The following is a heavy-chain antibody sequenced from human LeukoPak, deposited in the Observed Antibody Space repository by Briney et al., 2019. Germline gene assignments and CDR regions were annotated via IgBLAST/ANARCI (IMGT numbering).Heavy chain of an antibody. Sequence: GGSLRLSCAASGFTFSDYYMSWIRQAPGKGLEWVSYISSSGSTIYYADSVKGRFTISRDNAKNSLYLQMNSLRAEDTAVYYCARARTYYYGSAPAWWGQGTLVTVSS. V-gene: IGHV3-11*01. CDR3: ARARTYYYGSAPAW. CDR1: GFTFSDYY. J-gene: IGHJ4*02. D-gene: IGHD3-10*01. CDR2: ISSSGSTI.